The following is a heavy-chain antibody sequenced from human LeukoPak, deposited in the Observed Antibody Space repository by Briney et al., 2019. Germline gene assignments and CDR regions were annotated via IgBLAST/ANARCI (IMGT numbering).Heavy chain of an antibody. D-gene: IGHD3-10*01. J-gene: IGHJ4*02. CDR3: ARDKYGSGSYSWSKRLDS. V-gene: IGHV3-21*01. Sequence: SGGSLRLSCAASGFTFSSYCMDWVRQTPGKGLEWVSSISSSSSYIYYADSVKGRFTISRDNAKNSLYLQMNNLRAEDMAVYYCARDKYGSGSYSWSKRLDSWGQGTLVTVSS. CDR1: GFTFSSYC. CDR2: ISSSSSYI.